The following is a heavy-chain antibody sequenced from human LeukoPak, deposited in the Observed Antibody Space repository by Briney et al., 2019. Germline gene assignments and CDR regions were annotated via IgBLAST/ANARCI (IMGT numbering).Heavy chain of an antibody. D-gene: IGHD2-15*01. V-gene: IGHV3-33*01. CDR2: IWYDGSNK. CDR3: ATGSGGSYNY. J-gene: IGHJ4*02. Sequence: PGGSLRLSCAASGFTFSSYGMHWVRQAPGKGLEWVAVIWYDGSNKYYADSVKGRFTISRDNSKNKLYLQMNSLRAEDTAVYYCATGSGGSYNYWGQGTLVTVSS. CDR1: GFTFSSYG.